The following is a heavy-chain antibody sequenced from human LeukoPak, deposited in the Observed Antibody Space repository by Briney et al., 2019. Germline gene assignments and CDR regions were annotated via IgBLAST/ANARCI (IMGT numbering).Heavy chain of an antibody. CDR3: ARGDSSGYYFDY. Sequence: PGGSLRLSCAASGFTFSSYGMHWVRQAPGKGLEWVAVIWYDGSNKYYADSVKGRFSISRDNSKNTLYLQMNSLRAEDTAVYYCARGDSSGYYFDYWGQGTLVTVSS. CDR2: IWYDGSNK. J-gene: IGHJ4*02. D-gene: IGHD3-22*01. V-gene: IGHV3-33*01. CDR1: GFTFSSYG.